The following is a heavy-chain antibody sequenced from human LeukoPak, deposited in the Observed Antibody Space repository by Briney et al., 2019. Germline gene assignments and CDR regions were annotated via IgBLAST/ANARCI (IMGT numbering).Heavy chain of an antibody. Sequence: PGGSLRLSCAASGFTFSSYYMSWVRQAPGKGLEWVSSISSSSYIYYADSVKGRFTISRDNAKNSLYLQMNSLRAEDTAVYYCARETVRWFDPWGQGTLVTVSS. CDR3: ARETVRWFDP. CDR1: GFTFSSYY. D-gene: IGHD3-10*01. J-gene: IGHJ5*02. V-gene: IGHV3-21*01. CDR2: ISSSSYI.